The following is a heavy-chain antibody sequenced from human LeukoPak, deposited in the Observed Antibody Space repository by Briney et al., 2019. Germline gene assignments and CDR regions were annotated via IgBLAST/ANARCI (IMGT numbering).Heavy chain of an antibody. CDR2: ISYDASNK. Sequence: GGSLRLSCAASGFTFSTYGMHWVRQAPGKGLEWVAFISYDASNKYYADTVKGRFTISRDNSKNTLYLQMNSLRAEDTAVYYCARSLRVRGVPDYMDVWGKGTTVIISS. CDR1: GFTFSTYG. CDR3: ARSLRVRGVPDYMDV. J-gene: IGHJ6*03. V-gene: IGHV3-30*12. D-gene: IGHD3-10*01.